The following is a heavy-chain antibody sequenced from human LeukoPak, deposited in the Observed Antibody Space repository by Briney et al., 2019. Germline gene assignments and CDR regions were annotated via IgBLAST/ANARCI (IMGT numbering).Heavy chain of an antibody. V-gene: IGHV3-74*01. D-gene: IGHD4-11*01. CDR2: ITSDGSTT. CDR1: GFTFSSYW. CDR3: AKDMSDYTNFPDV. J-gene: IGHJ6*02. Sequence: GGSLRLSCAASGFTFSSYWMHWVRQAPGKGLVWVSRITSDGSTTSYADSVKGRFTISRDNAKNTLYLQMNSLRVEDTAIYYRAKDMSDYTNFPDVWGQGTTVTVSS.